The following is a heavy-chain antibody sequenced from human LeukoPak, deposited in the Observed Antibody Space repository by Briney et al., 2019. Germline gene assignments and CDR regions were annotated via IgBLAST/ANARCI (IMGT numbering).Heavy chain of an antibody. Sequence: SETLSLTCAVYGGTFSGYYWSWIRQSPGKGLEWIGEINPGGSTNYNPSLESRVIISVDTSKNQFSLKMDSVRAADTAVYYCAREDCSGGDCTSFDYWGQGTLATVSS. CDR3: AREDCSGGDCTSFDY. V-gene: IGHV4-34*01. CDR2: INPGGST. J-gene: IGHJ4*02. D-gene: IGHD2-15*01. CDR1: GGTFSGYY.